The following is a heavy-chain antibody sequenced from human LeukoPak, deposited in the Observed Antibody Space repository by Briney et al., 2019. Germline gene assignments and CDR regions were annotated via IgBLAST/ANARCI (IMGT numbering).Heavy chain of an antibody. D-gene: IGHD2-15*01. CDR1: GFTFDDYG. V-gene: IGHV3-20*04. J-gene: IGHJ6*03. CDR2: INWNGGST. Sequence: GGSLRLSCAASGFTFDDYGMSWVRQAPGKGLEWFSGINWNGGSTCYADSVKGRFTISRDNAKSSLYLQMNSLRAEDTALYYCARVPAGGYCSGGSCYVHYYYMDVRGKGTTVTVSS. CDR3: ARVPAGGYCSGGSCYVHYYYMDV.